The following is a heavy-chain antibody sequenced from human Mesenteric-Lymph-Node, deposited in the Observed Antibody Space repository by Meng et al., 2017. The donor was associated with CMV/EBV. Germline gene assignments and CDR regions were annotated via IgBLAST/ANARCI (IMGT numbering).Heavy chain of an antibody. Sequence: GESLKISCAASGFTFSSYSMNWVRQAPGKGLEWVSYISSSSSTIYYADSVKGRFTISRDNAKNSLYLQMNSLRAEDTAVYYCARVLAVGLRGDFDYWGQGALVTVSS. CDR3: ARVLAVGLRGDFDY. V-gene: IGHV3-48*04. J-gene: IGHJ4*02. CDR2: ISSSSSTI. D-gene: IGHD1-26*01. CDR1: GFTFSSYS.